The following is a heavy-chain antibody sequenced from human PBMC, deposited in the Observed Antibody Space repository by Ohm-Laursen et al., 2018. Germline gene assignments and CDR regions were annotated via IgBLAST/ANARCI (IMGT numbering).Heavy chain of an antibody. CDR2: ISGGVNI. CDR1: GFTFSSYS. D-gene: IGHD2-21*02. V-gene: IGHV3-66*01. CDR3: AGAITGVTVIGVAYFQH. Sequence: SLRLSCAASGFTFSSYSMNWVRQAPGKGLEWVSIISGGVNIYYADSVKGRFTISSDNSKNILYLQMNSLRAEDTAVYYCAGAITGVTVIGVAYFQHWGQGTLVTVSS. J-gene: IGHJ1*01.